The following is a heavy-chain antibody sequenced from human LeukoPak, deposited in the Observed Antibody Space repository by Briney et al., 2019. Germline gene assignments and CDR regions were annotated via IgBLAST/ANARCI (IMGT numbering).Heavy chain of an antibody. CDR2: IKQDGSEK. D-gene: IGHD5-12*01. CDR1: GFTFSSYL. Sequence: GGSLRLSCGASGFTFSSYLMSWGRQGPGKGLEWGANIKQDGSEKYYVDSVKGRFTISRDNAKNSLYLQMNSLRAEDTAVYYCARDRGYSGYDTPDFDYWGQGTLVTVSS. CDR3: ARDRGYSGYDTPDFDY. J-gene: IGHJ4*02. V-gene: IGHV3-7*01.